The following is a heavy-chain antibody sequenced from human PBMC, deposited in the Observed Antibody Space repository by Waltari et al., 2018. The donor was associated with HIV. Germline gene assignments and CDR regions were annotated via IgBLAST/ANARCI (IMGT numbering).Heavy chain of an antibody. D-gene: IGHD3-16*02. J-gene: IGHJ4*02. CDR2: INCSGSKS. V-gene: IGHV3-20*04. CDR1: GFTFDDYG. Sequence: EVQLVESGGGVLWPGGSLRLSCAASGFTFDDYGMSWVRQAPGTGVGSFSSINCSGSKSGYAESVKGQFTISRYNAKNAVFMHMNRLTPEDTAFYSCARGDYRTDVWGNYRPTDYWGQGTLVTVSS. CDR3: ARGDYRTDVWGNYRPTDY.